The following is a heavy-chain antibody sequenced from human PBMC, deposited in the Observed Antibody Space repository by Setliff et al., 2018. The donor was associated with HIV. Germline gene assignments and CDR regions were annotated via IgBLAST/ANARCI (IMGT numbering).Heavy chain of an antibody. J-gene: IGHJ4*02. CDR1: GYSISSGYY. Sequence: PSETLSLTCAVSGYSISSGYYWGWIRQPPGKGLEWIGSIYYSGSTYYNPSLKSRVTISVDTSKSQFSLKLSSVTAADTAVYYCARANFWSGYYGYWGQGTLVTVSS. V-gene: IGHV4-38-2*01. CDR2: IYYSGST. CDR3: ARANFWSGYYGY. D-gene: IGHD3-3*01.